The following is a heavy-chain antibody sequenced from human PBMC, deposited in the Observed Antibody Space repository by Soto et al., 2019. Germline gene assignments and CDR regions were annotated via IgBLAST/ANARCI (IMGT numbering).Heavy chain of an antibody. D-gene: IGHD2-2*01. V-gene: IGHV3-23*01. CDR2: ISGSGGST. J-gene: IGHJ6*03. CDR1: GFTFSSYA. CDR3: AKDGGYCSSTSCYSYYYYYYMDV. Sequence: GGSLRLSCAASGFTFSSYAMSWVRQAPGKGLEWVSAISGSGGSTYYADSVKGRFTISRDNSKNTLYLQMNSLGAEDTAVYYCAKDGGYCSSTSCYSYYYYYYMDVWGKGTTVTVSS.